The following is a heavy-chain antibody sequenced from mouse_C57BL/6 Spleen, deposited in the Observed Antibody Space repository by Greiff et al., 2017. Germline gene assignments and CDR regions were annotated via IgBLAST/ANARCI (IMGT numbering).Heavy chain of an antibody. Sequence: QVQLQQPGAELVKPGASVKVSCKASGYTFTSYWMHWVKQRPGQGLEWIGRIHPSDSDTNYNQKFKGKATLTVDKSSSTAYMQLSSLTSEDSAVYYCAMPPYYYGSSFYARDYWGQGTSVTVAS. D-gene: IGHD1-1*01. V-gene: IGHV1-74*01. CDR3: AMPPYYYGSSFYARDY. CDR2: IHPSDSDT. J-gene: IGHJ4*01. CDR1: GYTFTSYW.